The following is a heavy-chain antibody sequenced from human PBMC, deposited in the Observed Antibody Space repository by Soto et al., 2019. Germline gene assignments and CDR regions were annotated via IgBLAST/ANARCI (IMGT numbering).Heavy chain of an antibody. Sequence: VQLVESGGGVVQPGRSLRLSCAASGFTFSDYAMHWVRQAPGKGLEWVAVVSHDGRNTHYADSVKGRLTISRDSSKKTVSLEMTSLRAEDTAVYYGAKGGRQWLVTSDFNYWGQGALVTVSS. D-gene: IGHD6-19*01. V-gene: IGHV3-30*18. J-gene: IGHJ4*02. CDR1: GFTFSDYA. CDR3: AKGGRQWLVTSDFNY. CDR2: VSHDGRNT.